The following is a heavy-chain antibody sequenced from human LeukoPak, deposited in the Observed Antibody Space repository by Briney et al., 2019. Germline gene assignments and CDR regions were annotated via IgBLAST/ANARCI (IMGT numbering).Heavy chain of an antibody. V-gene: IGHV3-74*01. CDR1: GFTFSSYW. D-gene: IGHD2-2*01. CDR2: INSDGANT. Sequence: GGSLRLSCAVSGFTFSSYWMHWVRQAPGKGLVWVSRINSDGANTNYADSVKGRFTISRDNSKNTLYLQMNSLRAEDTAVYYCAKELGYCSSTSCHYWGQGTLVTVSS. J-gene: IGHJ4*02. CDR3: AKELGYCSSTSCHY.